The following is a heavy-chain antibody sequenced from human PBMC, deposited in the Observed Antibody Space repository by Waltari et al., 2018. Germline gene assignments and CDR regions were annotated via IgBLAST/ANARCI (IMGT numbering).Heavy chain of an antibody. D-gene: IGHD5-18*01. CDR1: GYTFTGYY. Sequence: QVQLVQSGAEVKKPGASVKVSCTASGYTFTGYYMHWVRQAPGQGLEWMGWINPNSGGTNYAQKFQGRVTMTRDTSISTAYMEPSRLRSDDTAVYYCARGTWIQLWSPYFDYWGQGTLVTVSS. CDR3: ARGTWIQLWSPYFDY. CDR2: INPNSGGT. V-gene: IGHV1-2*02. J-gene: IGHJ4*02.